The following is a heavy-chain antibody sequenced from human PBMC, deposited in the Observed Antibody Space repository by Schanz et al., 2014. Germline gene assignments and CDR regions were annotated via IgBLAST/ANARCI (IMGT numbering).Heavy chain of an antibody. CDR1: GITFSDYA. Sequence: VQLVESGGGLVQPGGSLRLSCAASGITFSDYAMSWVRQAPGKGLEWVAFIWYDGSNKYYADSVKGRFTISRDNSKNTLYLQMNSLRTEDTAVYFCAKSYDTSGYSGFDYWGQGTLVTVSS. CDR3: AKSYDTSGYSGFDY. J-gene: IGHJ4*02. V-gene: IGHV3-30*02. D-gene: IGHD3-22*01. CDR2: IWYDGSNK.